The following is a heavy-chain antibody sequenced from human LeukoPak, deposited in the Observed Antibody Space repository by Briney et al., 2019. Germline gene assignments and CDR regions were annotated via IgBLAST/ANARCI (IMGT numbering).Heavy chain of an antibody. V-gene: IGHV3-11*04. D-gene: IGHD2-15*01. CDR3: ARAGGPPHYYYYYMDV. CDR1: GFTFSDYY. Sequence: GGSLRLSCSASGFTFSDYYMSWIRQAPGKGLGWVSIIRSSGSTTFYADSVKGRFTISRDNAQNSLYLQMNSLRVDDTTIYYCARAGGPPHYYYYYMDVWGNGTTVTVSS. J-gene: IGHJ6*03. CDR2: IRSSGSTT.